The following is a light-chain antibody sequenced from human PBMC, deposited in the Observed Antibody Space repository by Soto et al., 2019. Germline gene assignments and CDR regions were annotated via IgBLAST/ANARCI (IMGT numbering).Light chain of an antibody. CDR3: QQSYSTPPWT. Sequence: DIQMTQSPSSLSASVGDRVTITCRASQSISGYLNWYQQKPGKAPNLLIYAAYSLQSGVPSRFSGSGSGTDFTLTISSLQPEDFATYFCQQSYSTPPWTFGQGTKVDIK. CDR2: AAY. V-gene: IGKV1-39*01. CDR1: QSISGY. J-gene: IGKJ1*01.